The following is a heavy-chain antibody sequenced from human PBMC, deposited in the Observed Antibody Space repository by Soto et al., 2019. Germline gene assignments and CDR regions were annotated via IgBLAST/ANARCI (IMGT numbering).Heavy chain of an antibody. V-gene: IGHV3-21*01. CDR1: GFTFTNYG. CDR2: VSKSDYT. D-gene: IGHD6-19*01. J-gene: IGHJ4*02. CDR3: TREDSIIIPAVADF. Sequence: GGSLRLSCAVSGFTFTNYGFNWVRQAPGKGLEWVSSVSKSDYTYYSDSVKGRFTITRDNAKNSVSLQMNNLRAEDTAVYYCTREDSIIIPAVADFWGQGTLVTVSS.